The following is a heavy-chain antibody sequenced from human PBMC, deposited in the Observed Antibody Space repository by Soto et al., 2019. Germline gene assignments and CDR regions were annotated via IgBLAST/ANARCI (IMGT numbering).Heavy chain of an antibody. Sequence: PGGSLRLSCAASGFIFSSYTLGWVRQAPGKGLEWVSSITAGSTIYYADSVKGRFTISRNNAKNSLYLQLDSLRDEDTAVYYCEKIRSGGNFDCWGQGNLLTLSS. CDR2: ITAGSTI. CDR1: GFIFSSYT. CDR3: EKIRSGGNFDC. V-gene: IGHV3-48*02. J-gene: IGHJ4*02. D-gene: IGHD2-15*01.